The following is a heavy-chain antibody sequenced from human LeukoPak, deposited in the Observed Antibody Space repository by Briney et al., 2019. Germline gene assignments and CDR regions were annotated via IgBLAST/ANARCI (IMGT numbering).Heavy chain of an antibody. CDR1: GFTFSSYW. CDR3: AREGCSGGSCYHNWFDP. V-gene: IGHV3-7*01. D-gene: IGHD2-15*01. CDR2: INQDGSEK. J-gene: IGHJ5*02. Sequence: GGSLRLSCAASGFTFSSYWMSCVRHAPGNGLEWVANINQDGSEKYYVDSVKGRFTISRDNAKNSLYLQMNSLRAEDMAVYYCAREGCSGGSCYHNWFDPWGQGTVVTVSS.